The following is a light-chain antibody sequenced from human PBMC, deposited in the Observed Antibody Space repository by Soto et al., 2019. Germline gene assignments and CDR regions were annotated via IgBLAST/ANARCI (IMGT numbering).Light chain of an antibody. J-gene: IGLJ3*02. Sequence: QSVLTQPPSVSAAPGQPVTISCSGSTSNIGNHYVSWYQQLPGRAPKLLIHSNDHRPSGVPDRFSGSKSGTSASLDISGLQPEDEGYYYCATWDDTLTGWVLGGGTKLTVL. CDR1: TSNIGNHY. CDR2: SND. V-gene: IGLV1-47*02. CDR3: ATWDDTLTGWV.